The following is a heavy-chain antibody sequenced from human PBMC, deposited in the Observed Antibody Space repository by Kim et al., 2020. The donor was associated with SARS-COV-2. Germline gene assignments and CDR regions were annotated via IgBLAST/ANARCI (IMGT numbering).Heavy chain of an antibody. Sequence: SVKVSCKASGGTFSSYAISWVRQAPGQGLEWMGRIIPILGIANYAQKFQGRVTITADKSTSTAYMELSSLRSEDTAVYYCARDQRSYDSSGKPRNNWFDPWGQGTLVTVSS. J-gene: IGHJ5*02. CDR1: GGTFSSYA. CDR2: IIPILGIA. V-gene: IGHV1-69*04. D-gene: IGHD3-22*01. CDR3: ARDQRSYDSSGKPRNNWFDP.